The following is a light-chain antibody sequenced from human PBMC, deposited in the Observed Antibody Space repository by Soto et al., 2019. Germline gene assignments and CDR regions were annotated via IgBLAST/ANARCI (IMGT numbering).Light chain of an antibody. CDR1: QSVSSSY. V-gene: IGKV3-20*01. Sequence: EIVLTQSPGTLSLSPGERATLSCRASQSVSSSYLAWYQQKPGQAPRLLIYGASSRATGIPDRFSGSGSGTDFTLTSSRLEPEDFVVYYCQQYGSSPRLTFGGGTKVEIK. CDR2: GAS. J-gene: IGKJ4*01. CDR3: QQYGSSPRLT.